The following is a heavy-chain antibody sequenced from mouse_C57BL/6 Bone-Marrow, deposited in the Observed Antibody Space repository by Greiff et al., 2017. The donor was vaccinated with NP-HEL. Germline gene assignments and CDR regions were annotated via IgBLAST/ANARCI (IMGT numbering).Heavy chain of an antibody. D-gene: IGHD1-1*01. V-gene: IGHV1-84*01. CDR1: GYTFTDYY. CDR3: ARGFATVERAY. CDR2: IYPGSGNT. J-gene: IGHJ3*01. Sequence: LVESGPELVKPGASVKISCKASGYTFTDYYINWVKQRPGQGLEWIGWIYPGSGNTKYNEKFKSKATLTVDTSSSTAYMQLSSLTSEDSAVYYCARGFATVERAYWGQGTLVTVSA.